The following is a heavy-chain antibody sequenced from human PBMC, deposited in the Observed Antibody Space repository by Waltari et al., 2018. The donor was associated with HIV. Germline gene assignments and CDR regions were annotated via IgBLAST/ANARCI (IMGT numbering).Heavy chain of an antibody. CDR3: AKDLWDLTVIRGAFWFDP. CDR1: GFAFCNYA. CDR2: ISSNGITA. Sequence: EVRLFESGGVLVQPGGSLRLSCAASGFAFCNYAMTWVRQAPGKWLQLVSTISSNGITASHSDSVKGRFTISRDNSKNTLSLQMKSLRVEDTALYFCAKDLWDLTVIRGAFWFDPWGQGTLVTVSS. V-gene: IGHV3-23*01. D-gene: IGHD1-20*01. J-gene: IGHJ5*02.